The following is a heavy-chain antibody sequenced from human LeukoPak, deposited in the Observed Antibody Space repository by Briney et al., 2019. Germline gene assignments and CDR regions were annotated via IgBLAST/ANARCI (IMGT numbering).Heavy chain of an antibody. CDR2: ISPDSTFI. CDR3: AKDRAFDI. CDR1: GFTFSSDG. J-gene: IGHJ3*02. Sequence: PGGSLRLSCAGSGFTFSSDGMNWVRQAPGKGLEWVSSISPDSTFIPQADSVKGRFTISRDNSKNTLYLQMNSLRAEDTAVYYCAKDRAFDIWGQGTMVTVSS. V-gene: IGHV3-21*01.